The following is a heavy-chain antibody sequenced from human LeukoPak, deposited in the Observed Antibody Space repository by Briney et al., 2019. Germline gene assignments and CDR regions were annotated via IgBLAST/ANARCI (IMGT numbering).Heavy chain of an antibody. D-gene: IGHD3-3*01. J-gene: IGHJ5*02. V-gene: IGHV3-11*01. Sequence: GGSLRLSCAASGFTFSDYYMSWIRQAPGKGLEWVSYISSSGSTIYYADSVKGRLTISRDNAKNSLYLQMNSLRAEDTAVYYCAGGYYDFWSGYPFDPWGQGTLVTVSS. CDR3: AGGYYDFWSGYPFDP. CDR1: GFTFSDYY. CDR2: ISSSGSTI.